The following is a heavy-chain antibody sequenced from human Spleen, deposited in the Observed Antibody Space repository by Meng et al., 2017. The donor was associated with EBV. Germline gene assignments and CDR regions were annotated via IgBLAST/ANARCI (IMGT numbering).Heavy chain of an antibody. CDR2: TYYRSKWYN. J-gene: IGHJ4*02. CDR1: GDRISSDSAT. D-gene: IGHD3-3*01. Sequence: GQIQQAGPGVVKPPPTPSPTCGISGDRISSDSATWNWIRQSPSRGLGWLGRTYYRSKWYNDYALSVKGRITIYVDTSKNQFSLKLSSVTAADTAVYYCARFSEWLPTYWGQGTLVTVSS. V-gene: IGHV6-1*01. CDR3: ARFSEWLPTY.